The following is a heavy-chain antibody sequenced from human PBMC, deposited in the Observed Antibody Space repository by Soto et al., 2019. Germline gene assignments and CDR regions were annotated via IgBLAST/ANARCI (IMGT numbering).Heavy chain of an antibody. CDR1: GGSISSSRSY. J-gene: IGHJ5*02. CDR2: IFYAGNT. Sequence: ASETLSLTCNVSGGSISSSRSYWAWFRQPPGKELEWIANIFYAGNTYYNPSLKSRVTVSVDTSKNQFSLKLDSVTAADTAVYYCARQAAAPGIDLWFDPWGQGTLVTV. CDR3: ARQAAAPGIDLWFDP. V-gene: IGHV4-39*01. D-gene: IGHD6-13*01.